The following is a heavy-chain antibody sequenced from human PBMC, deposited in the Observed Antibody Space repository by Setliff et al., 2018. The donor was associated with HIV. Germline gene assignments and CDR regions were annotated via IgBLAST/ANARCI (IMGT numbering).Heavy chain of an antibody. Sequence: SETLSLTCTVSGASINSGSNYWNWIRQPPGEGLEWIGEINHSGSTNYNPSLKSRVTISIDTSRKQFSLRLSSVTAADTGVYYCARHRDPPGSRWIYYYYYMDLWGEGTTVTVSS. J-gene: IGHJ6*03. CDR2: INHSGST. D-gene: IGHD6-13*01. CDR3: ARHRDPPGSRWIYYYYYMDL. V-gene: IGHV4-39*01. CDR1: GASINSGSNY.